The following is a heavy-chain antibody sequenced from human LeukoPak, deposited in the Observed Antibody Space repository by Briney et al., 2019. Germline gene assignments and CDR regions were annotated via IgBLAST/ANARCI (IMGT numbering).Heavy chain of an antibody. J-gene: IGHJ4*02. V-gene: IGHV1-2*06. CDR2: INPNSGGT. Sequence: ASVKVSCKASGYTFTSYAMHWVRQAPGQRLEWMGRINPNSGGTNYAQKFQGRVTMTRDTSISTAYMELSRLRSDDTAVYYCARGLGGYDFDYWGQGTLVTVSS. CDR3: ARGLGGYDFDY. CDR1: GYTFTSYA. D-gene: IGHD5-12*01.